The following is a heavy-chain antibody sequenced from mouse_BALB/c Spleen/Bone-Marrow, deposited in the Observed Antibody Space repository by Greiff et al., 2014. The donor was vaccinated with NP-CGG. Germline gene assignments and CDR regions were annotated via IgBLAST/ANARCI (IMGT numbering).Heavy chain of an antibody. CDR2: ISPGSGGT. Sequence: VMLVESGAELVRPGTSVKVSCKASGYAFTNYLIEWVKQRPGQGLEWIGMISPGSGGTNYNEKFKGKATLTADKSSSTAYMQLSSLTSDDSAVYFCARRDGSYFDYWGQGTTLTVSS. CDR1: GYAFTNYL. V-gene: IGHV1-54*01. J-gene: IGHJ2*01. CDR3: ARRDGSYFDY. D-gene: IGHD3-3*01.